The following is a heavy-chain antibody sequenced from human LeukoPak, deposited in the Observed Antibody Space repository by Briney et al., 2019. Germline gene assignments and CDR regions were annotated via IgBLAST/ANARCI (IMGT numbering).Heavy chain of an antibody. Sequence: GGSLRLSCAASGFTFSSYAMSWVRQAPGKGLEWVSAISGSGGSTYYADSVKGRFTISRDNAKNTLYLQMNSLRAEDTAVYYCARDPSAVAGFFDSWGQGTLVTASS. D-gene: IGHD6-19*01. V-gene: IGHV3-23*01. J-gene: IGHJ4*02. CDR3: ARDPSAVAGFFDS. CDR1: GFTFSSYA. CDR2: ISGSGGST.